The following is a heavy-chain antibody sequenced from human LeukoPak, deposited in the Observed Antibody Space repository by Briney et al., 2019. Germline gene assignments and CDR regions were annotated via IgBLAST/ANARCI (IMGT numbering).Heavy chain of an antibody. CDR2: IKQDGSDK. D-gene: IGHD3-10*01. CDR3: ARDLGGGCGSGFDY. V-gene: IGHV3-7*04. Sequence: GGSLRLSCAASGFTFSSYWMTWVRQAPGKGLEWVASIKQDGSDKYYVDSVKGRFTISRDNAKNSLYLQMNSLRAEDTAVYYCARDLGGGCGSGFDYWGQGTLVTVSS. CDR1: GFTFSSYW. J-gene: IGHJ4*02.